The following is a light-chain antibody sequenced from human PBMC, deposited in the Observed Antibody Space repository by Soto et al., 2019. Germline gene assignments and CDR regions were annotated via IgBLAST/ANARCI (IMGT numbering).Light chain of an antibody. V-gene: IGKV3-15*01. CDR3: QQYDQWPIT. CDR1: QSIRSN. Sequence: EIVMTQSPATLSVSPGERVTLSCRASQSIRSNLAWYQQKPGQAPRLLMYDASTRATTIPARFSGSGSGTEFTLTISSLQSEDFAVYFCQQYDQWPITFGQGTRLE. J-gene: IGKJ5*01. CDR2: DAS.